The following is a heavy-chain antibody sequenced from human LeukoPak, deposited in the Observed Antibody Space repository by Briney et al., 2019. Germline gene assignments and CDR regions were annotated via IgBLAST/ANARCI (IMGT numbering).Heavy chain of an antibody. CDR1: GYTFTSYG. V-gene: IGHV1-18*01. J-gene: IGHJ4*02. CDR2: ISAYNGNT. Sequence: ASVKVSCKASGYTFTSYGISWVRQAPGQGLEWMGWISAYNGNTNYAQKLQGRVTMTTDTSTSTAYMELRSLRSEDTAVYYCATVGRCSSSWYFDYWGQGTLVTVSS. CDR3: ATVGRCSSSWYFDY. D-gene: IGHD6-13*01.